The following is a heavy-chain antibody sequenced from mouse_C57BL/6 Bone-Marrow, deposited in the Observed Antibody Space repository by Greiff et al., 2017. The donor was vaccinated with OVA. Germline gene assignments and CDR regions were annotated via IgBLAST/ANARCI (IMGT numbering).Heavy chain of an antibody. CDR1: GYAFTNYL. V-gene: IGHV1-54*01. CDR2: INPGSGGT. CDR3: AIYYDYDGGMDY. Sequence: QVQLKESGAELVRPGTSVKVSCKASGYAFTNYLIEWVKQRPGQGLEWIGVINPGSGGTNYNEKFKGKATLTADKSSSTAYMQLSSLTSEDSAVYFCAIYYDYDGGMDYWGQGTSVTVSS. J-gene: IGHJ4*01. D-gene: IGHD2-4*01.